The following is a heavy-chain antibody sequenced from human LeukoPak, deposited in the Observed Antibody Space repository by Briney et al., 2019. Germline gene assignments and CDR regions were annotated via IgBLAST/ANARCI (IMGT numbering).Heavy chain of an antibody. CDR2: LWHDGTNE. V-gene: IGHV3-33*03. J-gene: IGHJ5*02. CDR1: GFTYRNYA. Sequence: PGRSLRLSCAASGFTYRNYAMHWVRQAPGKGLERVADLWHDGTNEYYGNSVKGRFTVSRDNSKNTLYLEMISLRAEDTAIYYCAKDGDCSSTSCYPGFSWFDPWGQGTLVTVSS. D-gene: IGHD2-2*01. CDR3: AKDGDCSSTSCYPGFSWFDP.